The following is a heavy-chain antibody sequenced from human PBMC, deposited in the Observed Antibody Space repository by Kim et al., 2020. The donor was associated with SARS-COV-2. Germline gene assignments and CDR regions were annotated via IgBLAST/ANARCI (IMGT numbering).Heavy chain of an antibody. CDR3: ARDLLRIVVVTAIPAFDI. CDR1: GGTFSSYA. Sequence: SVKVSCKASGGTFSSYAISWVRQAPGQGLEWMGRIIPIFGIANYAQKFQGRVTSTADKSTSTAYMELSSLRSEDTAVYYCARDLLRIVVVTAIPAFDIWGQGTMVTVSS. J-gene: IGHJ3*02. CDR2: IIPIFGIA. D-gene: IGHD2-21*02. V-gene: IGHV1-69*04.